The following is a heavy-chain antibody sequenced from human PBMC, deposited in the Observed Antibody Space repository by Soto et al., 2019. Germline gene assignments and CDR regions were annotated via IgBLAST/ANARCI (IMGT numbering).Heavy chain of an antibody. CDR1: GDYFSGYY. CDR2: VYTSGNT. V-gene: IGHV4-4*07. D-gene: IGHD6-13*01. J-gene: IGHJ5*02. CDR3: AREAAETVGDGYWCDP. Sequence: SETKSHTYTVSGDYFSGYYWSWIRQPAGKGLEWIGRVYTSGNTDYNPSLTSRVTVSVDTSKNQFSLKLRFVTAADTAVYYCAREAAETVGDGYWCDPCGQRTLVTVSS.